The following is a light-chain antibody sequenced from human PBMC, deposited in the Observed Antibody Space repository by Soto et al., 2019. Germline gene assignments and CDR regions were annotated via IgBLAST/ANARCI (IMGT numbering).Light chain of an antibody. J-gene: IGKJ3*01. CDR3: QQYYSYSLFT. Sequence: AIRMTQSPSSLSASTGDRVTITCRASQGISSYLAWYQQKPGKAPKLLIYAASTLQSGVPSRFSGSGSGTDFTLTISCLQSEDFATNYCQQYYSYSLFTFGPGTKVDIK. V-gene: IGKV1-8*01. CDR2: AAS. CDR1: QGISSY.